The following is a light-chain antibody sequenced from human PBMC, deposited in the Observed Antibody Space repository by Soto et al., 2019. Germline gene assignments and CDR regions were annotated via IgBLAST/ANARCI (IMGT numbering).Light chain of an antibody. J-gene: IGLJ1*01. V-gene: IGLV2-23*02. Sequence: QSALTQPASVSGSPGQSITISCTGTSSDVGSYNLVSWYQQHPGKAPKLMIYEVSKRPSGVSNRFSGSKSGNTASLTISGLQAEDEADYYCRSYAGSSTFVYVFGTGTKVTVL. CDR1: SSDVGSYNL. CDR3: RSYAGSSTFVYV. CDR2: EVS.